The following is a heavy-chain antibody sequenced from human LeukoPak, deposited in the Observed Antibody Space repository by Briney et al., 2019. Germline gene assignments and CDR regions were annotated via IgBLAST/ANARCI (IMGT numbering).Heavy chain of an antibody. D-gene: IGHD4-17*01. CDR2: IYPNNGDT. J-gene: IGHJ4*02. CDR3: VRDWDYGDYESGDY. Sequence: ASVKVSCKASGYTFTGYYMHWLRQAPGQGLECMGWIYPNNGDTNYAQKFQGRVTMTRDTSISTAYMELSRLRSDDTAMYYCVRDWDYGDYESGDYWGQGTQVTVSS. CDR1: GYTFTGYY. V-gene: IGHV1-2*02.